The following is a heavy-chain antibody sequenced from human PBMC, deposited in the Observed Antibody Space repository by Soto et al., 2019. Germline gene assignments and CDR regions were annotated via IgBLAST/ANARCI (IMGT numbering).Heavy chain of an antibody. J-gene: IGHJ4*02. CDR3: ARVGGGAGNFDY. D-gene: IGHD2-21*01. Sequence: GGSLRLSCGASGFTFSNYWMHWVRQAPGEGLVWVSRISGDGSFTRFADSVKGRFTISRDNAKDTMSLQMNSLRVDDTAVYYCARVGGGAGNFDYWGQGTLVTVSS. V-gene: IGHV3-74*01. CDR2: ISGDGSFT. CDR1: GFTFSNYW.